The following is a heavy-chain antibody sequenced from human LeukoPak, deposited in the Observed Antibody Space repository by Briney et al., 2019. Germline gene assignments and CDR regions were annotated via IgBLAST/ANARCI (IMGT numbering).Heavy chain of an antibody. J-gene: IGHJ4*02. CDR1: GYTFTGYY. CDR3: TRGTPTTGTTGY. Sequence: ASVKVSCKASGYTFTGYYMHWVRQAPGQGLEWMGRINPNSGATNYAQKFQGRVTMTRDTSISTAYMELSRLISDDTAVYYCTRGTPTTGTTGYWGQGTLVTVSS. D-gene: IGHD1-1*01. V-gene: IGHV1-2*06. CDR2: INPNSGAT.